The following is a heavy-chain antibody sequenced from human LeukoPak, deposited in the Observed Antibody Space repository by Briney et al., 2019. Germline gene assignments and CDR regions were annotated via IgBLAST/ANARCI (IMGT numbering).Heavy chain of an antibody. J-gene: IGHJ4*02. V-gene: IGHV4-34*01. CDR2: INHSEST. Sequence: SETLSLTCAVYGGSFSGYYWSWIRQPPGKGLEWIGEINHSESTNYNPSLKSRVTISVDTSKNQFSLKVSSVTAADTAVYYCARGQDSSAYFSFDYWGQGTRVTVSS. D-gene: IGHD6-19*01. CDR3: ARGQDSSAYFSFDY. CDR1: GGSFSGYY.